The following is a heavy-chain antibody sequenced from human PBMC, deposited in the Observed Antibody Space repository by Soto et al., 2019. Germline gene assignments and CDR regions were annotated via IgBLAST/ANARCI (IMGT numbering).Heavy chain of an antibody. CDR3: ASRWGAAFDY. V-gene: IGHV4-59*08. Sequence: QVQLQESGPGLVKPSETLSLTCTVSGGSISSYYWSWIRQPPGKGLEWIGYIYYSGSTNYHPTLKSRVTISVDTSKNQFSLKLSSVTAADTAVYYCASRWGAAFDYWGQGTLVTVSS. J-gene: IGHJ4*02. D-gene: IGHD1-26*01. CDR1: GGSISSYY. CDR2: IYYSGST.